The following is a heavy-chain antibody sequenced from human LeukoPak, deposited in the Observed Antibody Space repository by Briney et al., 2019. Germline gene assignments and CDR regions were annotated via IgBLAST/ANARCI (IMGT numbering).Heavy chain of an antibody. CDR3: ARGGGPADIVVVPAADYYMDV. Sequence: PSETLSLTCTVSGGSISSYYWSWIRQPPGKGLEWIGYIYYSGSTNYNPSLKSRVTISVDTSKNQFSLKLSSVTAADTAVYYCARGGGPADIVVVPAADYYMDVWGKGTTVTVSS. V-gene: IGHV4-59*01. J-gene: IGHJ6*03. CDR2: IYYSGST. D-gene: IGHD2-2*01. CDR1: GGSISSYY.